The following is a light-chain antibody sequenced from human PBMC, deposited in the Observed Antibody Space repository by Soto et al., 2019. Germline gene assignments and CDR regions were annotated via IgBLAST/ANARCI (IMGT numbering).Light chain of an antibody. CDR1: RTIASY. CDR2: AAS. Sequence: DIQMTQSPSSLSASVGDRVTITCRASRTIASYVDWYQQKPGKAPNLLIYAASSLEPGVPSRFRGNGSGTEFTLPNSRPQPEDFARFYCQQSYTTATLSFGGGTKVEIK. CDR3: QQSYTTATLS. J-gene: IGKJ4*01. V-gene: IGKV1-39*01.